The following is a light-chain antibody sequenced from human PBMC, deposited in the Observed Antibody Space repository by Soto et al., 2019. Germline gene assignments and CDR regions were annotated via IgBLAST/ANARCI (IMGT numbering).Light chain of an antibody. CDR3: QHRSNWPVS. CDR2: DTS. Sequence: EIVLTQSPATLSLSPGERATLSCRASQSVNNYLHWYQHKPGQAPRLLIFDTSKRASGIPARFSGSGSATDFTLTISSLEPEDYAVYYCQHRSNWPVSFGQGTRLEIK. J-gene: IGKJ5*01. V-gene: IGKV3-11*01. CDR1: QSVNNY.